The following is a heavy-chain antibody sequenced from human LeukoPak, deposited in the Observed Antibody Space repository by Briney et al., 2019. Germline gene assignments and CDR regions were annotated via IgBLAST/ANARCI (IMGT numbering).Heavy chain of an antibody. CDR1: GFTFSSSA. V-gene: IGHV3-23*01. D-gene: IGHD5-24*01. CDR3: AKSGYNRFDY. J-gene: IGHJ4*02. Sequence: GGSLRLSCAASGFTFSSSAMSWVRQAPGKGLEWVSNISGSGSGGSTYYADSVKGRFTISRGNSKNTLYLQMNSLRAEDTAVYYCAKSGYNRFDYWGQGTLVAVSS. CDR2: ISGSGSGGST.